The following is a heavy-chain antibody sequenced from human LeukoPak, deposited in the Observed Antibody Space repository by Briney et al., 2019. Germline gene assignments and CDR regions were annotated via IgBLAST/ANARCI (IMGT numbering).Heavy chain of an antibody. CDR3: ARQGLQARWFDP. CDR1: GGSISLRSYY. CDR2: IFYSGTT. V-gene: IGHV4-39*01. Sequence: SETLSLTCTVSGGSISLRSYYWGWIRQPPGKGREWMGSIFYSGTTYNNPSLKSRFTISVNTSKTQFSLKLTSVTAADTAVYYCARQGLQARWFDPWGQGTLVTVSS. D-gene: IGHD2-15*01. J-gene: IGHJ5*02.